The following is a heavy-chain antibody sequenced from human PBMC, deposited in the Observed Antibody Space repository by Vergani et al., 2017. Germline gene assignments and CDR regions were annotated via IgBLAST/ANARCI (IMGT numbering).Heavy chain of an antibody. V-gene: IGHV3-23*01. CDR2: IGPSGDSA. D-gene: IGHD5-12*01. CDR1: GFTFRNYA. J-gene: IGHJ4*02. Sequence: EVQLLESGGGLVQPGGSLRLSCVASGFTFRNYAMSWVRQAPGKGLEWVSAIGPSGDSAYYSDSVKGRFIISRDNSKNTLHLQMNSLRADDTAVYYCTKGSRGYTGYFFDYWGQGTLATVSS. CDR3: TKGSRGYTGYFFDY.